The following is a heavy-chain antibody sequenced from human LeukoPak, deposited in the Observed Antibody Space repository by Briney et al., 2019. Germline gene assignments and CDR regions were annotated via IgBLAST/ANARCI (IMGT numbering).Heavy chain of an antibody. V-gene: IGHV4-34*01. CDR3: ARSSRYYYHGMDV. J-gene: IGHJ6*02. CDR1: GVSFSGYY. Sequence: SETLSLTCAVYGVSFSGYYWSWIRQPPGKGLEWIGEINHSGSTNYNPSLKSRVTISVDTSKNHFSLKLSSVTAADTAVYYCARSSRYYYHGMDVWGQGPTVTVSS. CDR2: INHSGST.